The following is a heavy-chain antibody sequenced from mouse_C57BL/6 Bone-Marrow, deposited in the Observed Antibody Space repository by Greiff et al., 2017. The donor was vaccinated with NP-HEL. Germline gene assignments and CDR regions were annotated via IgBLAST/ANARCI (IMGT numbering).Heavy chain of an antibody. CDR3: ARGGLRTSPWFAY. CDR2: INPYNGGT. J-gene: IGHJ3*01. D-gene: IGHD2-4*01. Sequence: VQLKESGPVLVKPGASVKMSCKASGYTFTDYYMNWVKQSHGKSLEWIGVINPYNGGTSYNQKFKGKATLTVDKSSSTAYMELNSLTSEDSAVYYCARGGLRTSPWFAYWGQGTLVTVSA. V-gene: IGHV1-19*01. CDR1: GYTFTDYY.